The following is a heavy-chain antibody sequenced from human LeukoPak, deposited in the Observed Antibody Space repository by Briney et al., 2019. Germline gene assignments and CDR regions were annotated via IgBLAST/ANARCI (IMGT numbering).Heavy chain of an antibody. Sequence: GGXXXXXCAASGFTFSSYSMNWVRQAPGKGLEWVSSISSSSSYIYYADSVKGRFTISRDNAKTSLYLQMNSLRAEDTAVYYCARDYSEYYYYYYMDVWGKGTRSPSP. CDR3: ARDYSEYYYYYYMDV. V-gene: IGHV3-21*01. J-gene: IGHJ6*03. CDR1: GFTFSSYS. D-gene: IGHD2-15*01. CDR2: ISSSSSYI.